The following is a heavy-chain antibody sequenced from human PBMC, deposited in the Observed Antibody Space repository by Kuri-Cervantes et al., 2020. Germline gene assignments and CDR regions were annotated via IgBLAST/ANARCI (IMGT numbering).Heavy chain of an antibody. CDR2: ISYDGSNK. Sequence: GGSLRLSCAASGFTFSSYAMHWVRQAPGKGLEWVAVISYDGSNKYYADSVKGRFTISRDNSKNTLYLQMDSLRAEDTAVYHCARDGRGQGYGMDVWGQGTTVTVSS. CDR3: ARDGRGQGYGMDV. CDR1: GFTFSSYA. J-gene: IGHJ6*02. V-gene: IGHV3-30-3*01.